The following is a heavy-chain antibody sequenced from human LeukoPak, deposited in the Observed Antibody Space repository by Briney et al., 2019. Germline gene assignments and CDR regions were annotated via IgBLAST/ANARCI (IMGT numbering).Heavy chain of an antibody. CDR3: GGSLRSYYYYMDV. J-gene: IGHJ6*03. CDR2: IYTSGST. CDR1: GGSISSYY. D-gene: IGHD1-26*01. Sequence: PSETLSLTCTVAGGSISSYYWSWIRQPPRKGLEWIGYIYTSGSTNYNPSLKSRVTISVDTSKNQFSLKLSSVTAADTAVYWCGGSLRSYYYYMDVWGKGTTVTVSS. V-gene: IGHV4-4*09.